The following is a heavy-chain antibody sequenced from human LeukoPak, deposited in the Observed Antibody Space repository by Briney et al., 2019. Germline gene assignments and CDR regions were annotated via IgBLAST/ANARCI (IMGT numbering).Heavy chain of an antibody. CDR3: AREYYYGSAFFDY. J-gene: IGHJ4*02. V-gene: IGHV1-2*02. CDR1: GYTFTGYY. CDR2: INPNSGGT. D-gene: IGHD3-10*01. Sequence: ASVKVSCTASGYTFTGYYMHWVRQAPGQGLEWMGWINPNSGGTNYAQKFQGRVTMTRDTSISTAYMELSRLRSDDTAVYYCAREYYYGSAFFDYWGQGTLVTVSS.